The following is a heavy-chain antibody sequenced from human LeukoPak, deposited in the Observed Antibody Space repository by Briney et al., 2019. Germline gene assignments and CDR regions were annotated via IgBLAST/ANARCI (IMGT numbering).Heavy chain of an antibody. Sequence: GGSLRLSCAASGFIFHDSVMHWVRQAPGKGLEWVSAISGSGGSTYYADSVKGRFTISRDNSKNTLYLQMNSLRAEDTAVYYCAKDPTSGYRTGGSCRYYFDYWGQGTLVTASS. V-gene: IGHV3-23*01. CDR3: AKDPTSGYRTGGSCRYYFDY. J-gene: IGHJ4*02. CDR1: GFIFHDSV. D-gene: IGHD2-15*01. CDR2: ISGSGGST.